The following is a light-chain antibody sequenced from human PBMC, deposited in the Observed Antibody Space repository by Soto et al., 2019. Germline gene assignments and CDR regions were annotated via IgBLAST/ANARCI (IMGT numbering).Light chain of an antibody. CDR3: QQYNTWPPIT. V-gene: IGKV3D-15*01. J-gene: IGKJ5*01. Sequence: EIGMTQSPATLSVSAGGRATLSCRASQSISDTLAWYQQRPGQAPRLLIYGASTRATDIPARFSGSGSGTEFTLTISGLQSEDVAVYYCQQYNTWPPITFGQGTRLEIK. CDR1: QSISDT. CDR2: GAS.